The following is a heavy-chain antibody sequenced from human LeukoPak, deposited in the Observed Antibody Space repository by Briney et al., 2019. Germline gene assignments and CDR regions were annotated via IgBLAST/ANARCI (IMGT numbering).Heavy chain of an antibody. Sequence: GGSLRLSCAASGFTFSSYAMSWVRQAPGKGLEWVSAISGSGGSTYYADSVKGRFTISRDNSKNTRYLQMNSLRAEDTAVYYCAKDFVRGVVVQTDAFDIWGQGTMVTVSS. CDR3: AKDFVRGVVVQTDAFDI. CDR1: GFTFSSYA. J-gene: IGHJ3*02. V-gene: IGHV3-23*01. CDR2: ISGSGGST. D-gene: IGHD2-8*01.